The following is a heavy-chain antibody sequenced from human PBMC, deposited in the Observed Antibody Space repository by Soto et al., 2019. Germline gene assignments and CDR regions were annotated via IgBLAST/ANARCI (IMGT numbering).Heavy chain of an antibody. V-gene: IGHV3-33*01. CDR2: IWYDGSNK. Sequence: QVQLVESGGGVVQPGRSLRFSCAASGFMFSSHGMHWIRQAPGKGLEWVAVIWYDGSNKYYADSVKGRFIISRDNSKNTLYLQINSLRVEDTAVYYCGPDTLDYWGQGTLVTVSS. CDR1: GFMFSSHG. J-gene: IGHJ4*02. CDR3: GPDTLDY.